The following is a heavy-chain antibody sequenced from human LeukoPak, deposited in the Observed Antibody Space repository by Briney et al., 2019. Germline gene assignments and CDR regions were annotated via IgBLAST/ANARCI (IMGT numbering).Heavy chain of an antibody. CDR2: IYSGGST. D-gene: IGHD1-26*01. J-gene: IGHJ3*02. CDR3: ARRVGGTTSRAFDI. Sequence: GGSLRLSCAASGFTVSSNYMSWVRQAPGKGLEWVSVIYSGGSTYYADSVKGRFTISRDNSKNTLYLQMNSLRAEDTAVYYCARRVGGTTSRAFDIWGQGTMVSVSS. V-gene: IGHV3-53*01. CDR1: GFTVSSNY.